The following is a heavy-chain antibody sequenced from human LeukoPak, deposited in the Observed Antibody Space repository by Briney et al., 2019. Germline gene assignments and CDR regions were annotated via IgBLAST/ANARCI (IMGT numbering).Heavy chain of an antibody. Sequence: PGGSLRLSCAASGFTLSSYSMNWVRQAPGKGLEWVSSISSSSSYIYYADSVKGRFTISRDNAKNSLYLQMNSLRAEDTAVYYCARGGDSSSWFDPWGQGTLVTVSS. V-gene: IGHV3-21*01. D-gene: IGHD6-13*01. J-gene: IGHJ5*02. CDR1: GFTLSSYS. CDR2: ISSSSSYI. CDR3: ARGGDSSSWFDP.